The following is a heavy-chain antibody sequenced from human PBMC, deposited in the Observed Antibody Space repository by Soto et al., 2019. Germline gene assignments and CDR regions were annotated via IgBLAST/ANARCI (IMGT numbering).Heavy chain of an antibody. D-gene: IGHD2-2*01. J-gene: IGHJ3*02. CDR3: ARDVFGSNPDAFDI. Sequence: GASVKVSCKVSGYTLTELSMHWVRQAPGKGLEWMGGFDPEDGETIYAQKFQGRVTMTRDTSTSTVYMELSSLRSEDTAVYYCARDVFGSNPDAFDIWGQGTMVTVSS. V-gene: IGHV1-24*01. CDR1: GYTLTELS. CDR2: FDPEDGET.